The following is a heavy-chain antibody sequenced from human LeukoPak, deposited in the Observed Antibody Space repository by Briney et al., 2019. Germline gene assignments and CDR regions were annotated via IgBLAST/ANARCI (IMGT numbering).Heavy chain of an antibody. CDR1: GFTFSSYS. V-gene: IGHV3-21*01. D-gene: IGHD3-9*01. CDR3: ASEPRLRYFDWLLFG. Sequence: GRSLRLSCAASGFTFSSYSMNWVRQAPGKGLEWVSSISSSSSYIYYADSVKGRFTISRDNAKNSLYLQMNSLRAEDTAVYYCASEPRLRYFDWLLFGWGQGTLVTVSS. CDR2: ISSSSSYI. J-gene: IGHJ4*02.